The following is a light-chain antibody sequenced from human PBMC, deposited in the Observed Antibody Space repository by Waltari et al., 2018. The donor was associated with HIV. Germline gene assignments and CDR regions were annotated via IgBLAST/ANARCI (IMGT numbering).Light chain of an antibody. V-gene: IGLV1-40*01. CDR2: SDI. Sequence: QSALTQPPSVSGAPGQRVTILCTGNRSNIGAGHFVPRYQHLQGTAPKLLVYSDINRPSGVPDRFSGSKSGTSASLVITGLQAEDEADYYCQSYDSSLRASVFGGGTKLTVL. J-gene: IGLJ2*01. CDR1: RSNIGAGHF. CDR3: QSYDSSLRASV.